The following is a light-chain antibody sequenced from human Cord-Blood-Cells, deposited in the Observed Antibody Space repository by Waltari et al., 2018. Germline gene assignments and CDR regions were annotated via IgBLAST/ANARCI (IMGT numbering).Light chain of an antibody. CDR2: GAS. J-gene: IGKJ2*01. V-gene: IGKV3D-15*01. CDR1: RSVSSN. CDR3: QQYNNWPPMYT. Sequence: EIAMTQSPATLSASSGDRATLSSRASRSVSSNLAWYQQKPGQAPRLLIYGASTRATGIPARFSGSGSGTEFTLTISSLQSEDFAVYYCQQYNNWPPMYTFGQGTRLEIK.